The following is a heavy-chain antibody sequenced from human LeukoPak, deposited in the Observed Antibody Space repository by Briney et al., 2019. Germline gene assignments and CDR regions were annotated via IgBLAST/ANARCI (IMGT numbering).Heavy chain of an antibody. V-gene: IGHV3-23*01. J-gene: IGHJ5*02. Sequence: PGGSLRLSCAASGFTFSSYSMNWVRQAPGKGLEWVSAISGSGGSTYYADSVKGRFTISRDNSKNTLYLQMNSLRAEDTAVYYCAKEYSSSWYNWFDPWGQGTLVTVSS. CDR2: ISGSGGST. D-gene: IGHD6-13*01. CDR1: GFTFSSYS. CDR3: AKEYSSSWYNWFDP.